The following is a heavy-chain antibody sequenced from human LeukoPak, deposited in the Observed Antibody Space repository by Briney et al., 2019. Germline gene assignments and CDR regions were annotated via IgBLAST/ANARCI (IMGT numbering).Heavy chain of an antibody. J-gene: IGHJ4*02. CDR1: GLTVSSSY. CDR2: IYNDGST. D-gene: IGHD3-10*01. Sequence: GGSLRLSCAASGLTVSSSYMSWVRQAPGKGLEWVSIIYNDGSTYYADSMKGRFTISRDSSKNTLYLQMNSLRAEDTALYYCARTLWFGELEADFDYWGQGTLVTVSS. CDR3: ARTLWFGELEADFDY. V-gene: IGHV3-53*01.